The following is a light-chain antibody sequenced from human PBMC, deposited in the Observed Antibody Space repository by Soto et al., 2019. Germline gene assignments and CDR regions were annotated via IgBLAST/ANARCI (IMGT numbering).Light chain of an antibody. CDR2: GAS. J-gene: IGKJ3*01. Sequence: EIVLTQSPGTLSLSPGERATLSCRASQSVSSSYLAWSQQKTGQAPRLLIYGASSRATGIPDRFSGSGSGTDFTLTISRLKPEDFAVYYCKQYGSSPRFTFGPGNKVDIQ. V-gene: IGKV3-20*01. CDR1: QSVSSSY. CDR3: KQYGSSPRFT.